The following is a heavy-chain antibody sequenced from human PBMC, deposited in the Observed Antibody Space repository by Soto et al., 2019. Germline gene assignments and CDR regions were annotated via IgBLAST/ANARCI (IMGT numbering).Heavy chain of an antibody. Sequence: EVQLVESGGGLVQPGGSLRLSCAASGFTFSTYWISWVRQAPGKGLEWVADIKQDGSEKNYVDSVKGRFTISRDNAENSLYLQMNSLRAEDTAVYYCARDSNDYGDYGWYFDLWGRGTLVTVSS. V-gene: IGHV3-7*01. CDR1: GFTFSTYW. CDR3: ARDSNDYGDYGWYFDL. CDR2: IKQDGSEK. J-gene: IGHJ2*01. D-gene: IGHD4-17*01.